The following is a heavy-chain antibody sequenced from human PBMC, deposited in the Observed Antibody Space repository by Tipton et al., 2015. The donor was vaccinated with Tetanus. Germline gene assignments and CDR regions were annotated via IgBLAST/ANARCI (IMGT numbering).Heavy chain of an antibody. CDR1: GASLRGGDYH. V-gene: IGHV4-61*08. J-gene: IGHJ4*02. CDR2: ISNGNP. D-gene: IGHD5-24*01. Sequence: LRLSCTVSGASLRGGDYHWSWIRQPPGKGLEWLGHISNGNPDYAPSLKSRLTLSVDMSRNELSLELRSVTAADTGVYYCARGITDGYNRRLDYWGQGTLVAVSP. CDR3: ARGITDGYNRRLDY.